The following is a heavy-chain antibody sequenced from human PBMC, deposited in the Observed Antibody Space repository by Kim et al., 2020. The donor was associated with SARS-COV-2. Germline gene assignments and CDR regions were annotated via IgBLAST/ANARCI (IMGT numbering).Heavy chain of an antibody. V-gene: IGHV4-31*03. CDR2: ILRSGTT. J-gene: IGHJ2*01. CDR3: ARLLRGPWNFDL. CDR1: GGSISSAYS. Sequence: SQTLSLTCTVSGGSISSAYSWSWIRQHPEKGLEWIGYILRSGTTAHYNPSLKSRLTISLDTSKNQFSLELSSMTAADTAMYYCARLLRGPWNFDLWGRGTLVIVSS. D-gene: IGHD3-10*01.